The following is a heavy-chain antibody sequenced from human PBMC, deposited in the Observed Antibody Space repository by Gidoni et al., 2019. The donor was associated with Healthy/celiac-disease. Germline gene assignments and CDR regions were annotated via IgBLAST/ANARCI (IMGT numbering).Heavy chain of an antibody. CDR3: ARDLIGWWELGYYYGMDV. CDR1: GFTFSSYS. J-gene: IGHJ6*02. V-gene: IGHV3-48*02. D-gene: IGHD1-26*01. Sequence: EVQLVESGGGLVQPGGSLRLSCAASGFTFSSYSMNWVRQAPGKGLEWVSYISSSSSTIYYADSVKGRFTISRDNAKNSLYLQMNSLRDEDTAVYYCARDLIGWWELGYYYGMDVWGQGTTVTVSS. CDR2: ISSSSSTI.